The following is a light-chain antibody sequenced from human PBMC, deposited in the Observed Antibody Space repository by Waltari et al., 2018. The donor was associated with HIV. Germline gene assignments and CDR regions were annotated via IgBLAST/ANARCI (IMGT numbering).Light chain of an antibody. V-gene: IGLV3-1*01. J-gene: IGLJ2*01. CDR1: KLGDQY. CDR2: QDS. Sequence: SYELTQPPSVSVSPGQTASITCSGAKLGDQYACWYQQMPGQSPVLVIYQDSKRPSGIPERFSGSNSGNTATLTISGTQAMDEADDYCQAWDSSPVVFGGGTKLTVL. CDR3: QAWDSSPVV.